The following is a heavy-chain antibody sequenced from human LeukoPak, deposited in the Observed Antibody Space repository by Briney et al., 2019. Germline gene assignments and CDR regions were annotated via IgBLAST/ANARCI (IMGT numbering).Heavy chain of an antibody. CDR2: TYYGSKWYD. J-gene: IGHJ5*02. CDR1: GDSVSSNSAA. Sequence: SQTLSLTCAISGDSVSSNSAAWNWLRQSPSRGLEWLVRTYYGSKWYDDSAIAVISRITNNPNNSKYLFFQHLNAEAPADTAGYYCARGPHSNSSYWFDPWGQGTLVTVSS. D-gene: IGHD6-6*01. V-gene: IGHV6-1*01. CDR3: ARGPHSNSSYWFDP.